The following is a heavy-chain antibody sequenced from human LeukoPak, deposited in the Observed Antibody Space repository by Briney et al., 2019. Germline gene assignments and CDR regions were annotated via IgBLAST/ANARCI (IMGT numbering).Heavy chain of an antibody. Sequence: GASVKVSCKASGYTFTSYAMHWVRQAPGQRLEWMRWINAGNGNTKYSQEFQGRVTITRDTSASTAYMELSSLRSEDMAVYYCARESAEGTVTTGAEVANWFDPWGQGTLVTVSS. D-gene: IGHD4-17*01. CDR1: GYTFTSYA. CDR3: ARESAEGTVTTGAEVANWFDP. CDR2: INAGNGNT. J-gene: IGHJ5*02. V-gene: IGHV1-3*03.